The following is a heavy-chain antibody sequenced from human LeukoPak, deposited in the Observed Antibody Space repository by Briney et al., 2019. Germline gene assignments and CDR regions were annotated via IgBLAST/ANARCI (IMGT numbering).Heavy chain of an antibody. D-gene: IGHD4-17*01. V-gene: IGHV3-48*04. CDR1: GFTFSSYA. CDR3: ARVIRSYGDSAY. CDR2: ITSSSSST. Sequence: PGGSLRLSCAASGFTFSSYAMSWVRQAPGKGLEWVSYITSSSSSTYYADSVKGRFTISRDNAKNSLYLQMNSLRAEDTAVYYCARVIRSYGDSAYWGQGTLVTVSS. J-gene: IGHJ4*02.